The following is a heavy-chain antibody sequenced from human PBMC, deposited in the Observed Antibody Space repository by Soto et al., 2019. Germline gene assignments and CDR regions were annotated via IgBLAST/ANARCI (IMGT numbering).Heavy chain of an antibody. CDR2: IWYDGNNK. CDR1: GFTFSSYD. V-gene: IGHV3-33*01. CDR3: ARESVTYASGSYPRGMDV. Sequence: QVQLVESGGGVVQPGRSLRLSCAASGFTFSSYDMHWVRQAPGKGLEWVALIWYDGNNKYYADSVKGRFTISRDNSKNTLYLQMNSLRAEDKAVYYCARESVTYASGSYPRGMDVWGQGTKVTVSS. J-gene: IGHJ6*02. D-gene: IGHD3-10*01.